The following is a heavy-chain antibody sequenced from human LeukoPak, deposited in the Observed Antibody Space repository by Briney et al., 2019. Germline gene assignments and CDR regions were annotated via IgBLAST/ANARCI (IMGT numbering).Heavy chain of an antibody. J-gene: IGHJ4*02. CDR3: AKDPYRASSGLVDY. V-gene: IGHV3-23*01. CDR1: GFTFSNYA. Sequence: PGVSLRLSCATSGFTFSNYAVSWVRQAPGKGLEWVSSISGSGGTTYYADSVKGRFTISRDNSKNTLYVQMNSLRAEDTAVYYCAKDPYRASSGLVDYWGQGTLVTVSS. CDR2: ISGSGGTT. D-gene: IGHD5-12*01.